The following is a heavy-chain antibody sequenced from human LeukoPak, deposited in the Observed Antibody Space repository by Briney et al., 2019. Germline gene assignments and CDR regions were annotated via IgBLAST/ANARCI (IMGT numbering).Heavy chain of an antibody. Sequence: GASVKVSCKASGYTFGNFDINWVRQAPGQGLEWMGWINPKSGTRGHAQKFQGRITMTRNTSISTAYMELSSLRSEDTAVYYCARAYSSGWYNYYYGMDVWGQGTTVTVSS. D-gene: IGHD6-19*01. CDR1: GYTFGNFD. CDR2: INPKSGTR. J-gene: IGHJ6*02. CDR3: ARAYSSGWYNYYYGMDV. V-gene: IGHV1-8*01.